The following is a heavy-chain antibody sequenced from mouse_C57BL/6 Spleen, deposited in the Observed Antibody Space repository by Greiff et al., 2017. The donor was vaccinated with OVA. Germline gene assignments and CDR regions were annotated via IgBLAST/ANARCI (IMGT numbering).Heavy chain of an antibody. J-gene: IGHJ4*01. V-gene: IGHV5-9-1*02. CDR1: GFTFSSYA. CDR2: ISSGGDSI. Sequence: EVKLVESGEGLVKPGGSLKLSCAASGFTFSSYAMSWVRQTPEKRLEWVAYISSGGDSIYYADTVKGRFTISRDNARNTLYLQMSSLKSEDTAKYYCTRDSLNAMDYWGQGTSVTVSA. CDR3: TRDSLNAMDY. D-gene: IGHD1-2*01.